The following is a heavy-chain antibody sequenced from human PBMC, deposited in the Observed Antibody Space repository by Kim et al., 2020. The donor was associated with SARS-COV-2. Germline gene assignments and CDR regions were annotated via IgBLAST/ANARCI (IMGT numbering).Heavy chain of an antibody. CDR3: ARSSGSSVYYYYGMDV. Sequence: SLKSRVTISVDTSKNQFSLKLSSVTAADTAVYYCARSSGSSVYYYYGMDVWGQGTTVTVSS. J-gene: IGHJ6*02. V-gene: IGHV4-31*02. D-gene: IGHD3-10*01.